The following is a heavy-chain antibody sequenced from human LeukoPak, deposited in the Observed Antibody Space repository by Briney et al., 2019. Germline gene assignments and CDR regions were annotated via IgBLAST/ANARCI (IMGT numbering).Heavy chain of an antibody. CDR3: AKENAVTVTTPSHFDY. V-gene: IGHV3-30*18. CDR2: ISYDGSNK. J-gene: IGHJ4*02. Sequence: PGGSLRLSCAASGFTFSSYGMHWVRQAPGKGLEWVAVISYDGSNKYYADSVKGRFTISRDNSKNTLYLQMNSLRAEDTAVYYCAKENAVTVTTPSHFDYWGQGTLVTVSS. D-gene: IGHD4-17*01. CDR1: GFTFSSYG.